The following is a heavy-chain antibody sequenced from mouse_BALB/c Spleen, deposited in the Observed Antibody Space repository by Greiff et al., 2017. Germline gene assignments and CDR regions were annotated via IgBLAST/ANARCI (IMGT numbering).Heavy chain of an antibody. J-gene: IGHJ2*01. Sequence: EVQVVESGGGLVKPGGSLKLSCAASGFTFSDYYMYWVRQTPEKRLEWVATISDGGSYTYYPDSVKGRVTISRDNAKNNLYLQMSSLKSEDTAMYYCARGKYGNFDYWGQGTTLTVTS. CDR1: GFTFSDYY. CDR2: ISDGGSYT. CDR3: ARGKYGNFDY. D-gene: IGHD2-10*02. V-gene: IGHV5-4*02.